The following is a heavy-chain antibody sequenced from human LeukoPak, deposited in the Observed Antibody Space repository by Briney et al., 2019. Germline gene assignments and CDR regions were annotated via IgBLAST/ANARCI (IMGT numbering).Heavy chain of an antibody. D-gene: IGHD2-15*01. CDR3: ARDRNIVVVVAAMDV. Sequence: GGSLRLSCAASGFTVSSNYMSWVRQAPGKGLEWVSVIYSGGSTYYADSVKGRFTISRDNSKNTLYLQMNSLRAEDTAVYYCARDRNIVVVVAAMDVWGQGTTVTVSS. CDR1: GFTVSSNY. V-gene: IGHV3-53*01. CDR2: IYSGGST. J-gene: IGHJ6*02.